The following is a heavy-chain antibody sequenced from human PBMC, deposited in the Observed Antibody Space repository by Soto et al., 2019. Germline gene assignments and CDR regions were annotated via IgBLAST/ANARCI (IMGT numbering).Heavy chain of an antibody. J-gene: IGHJ3*02. V-gene: IGHV1-69*02. Sequence: QVQLVQSGAEVKKPGSSVKVYCKDSGGTFSTYSMFWVRQAPGQGLEWMGRIIPMLGIRNYAQRFQERVTITADKATATAHMELSSLRSEDTALYYCTIGSWSGEVFDIWGQGTMGNFS. CDR3: TIGSWSGEVFDI. D-gene: IGHD2-21*01. CDR1: GGTFSTYS. CDR2: IIPMLGIR.